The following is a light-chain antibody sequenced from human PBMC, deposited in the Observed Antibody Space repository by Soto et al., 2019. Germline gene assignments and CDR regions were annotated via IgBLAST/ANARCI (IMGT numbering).Light chain of an antibody. J-gene: IGLJ1*01. Sequence: QSVLTQPPSASGTPGQRVTTSCSGSNSNIGINTVNWYQQLPGTAPKLLIYRDNWRPSGVPDRFSASKSGTSASLAISGLQSDDEADYYCAAWDDSLNGFVSGAGTKVTVL. CDR2: RDN. CDR1: NSNIGINT. V-gene: IGLV1-44*01. CDR3: AAWDDSLNGFV.